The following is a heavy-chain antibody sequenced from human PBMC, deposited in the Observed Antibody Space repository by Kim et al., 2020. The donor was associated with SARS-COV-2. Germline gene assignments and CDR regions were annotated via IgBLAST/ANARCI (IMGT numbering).Heavy chain of an antibody. V-gene: IGHV3-43D*03. D-gene: IGHD3-22*01. CDR2: ISWDGGST. CDR3: ASDSSGYGTRLFDY. CDR1: GFTFDDYA. J-gene: IGHJ4*02. Sequence: GGSLRLSCAASGFTFDDYAMHWVRQAPGKGLEWVSLISWDGGSTYYADSVKGRFTISRDNSKNSLYLQMNSLRAEDTALYYCASDSSGYGTRLFDYWGQGTLVTVSS.